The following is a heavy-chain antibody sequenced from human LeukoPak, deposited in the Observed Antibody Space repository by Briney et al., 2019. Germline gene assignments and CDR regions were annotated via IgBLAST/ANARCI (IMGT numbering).Heavy chain of an antibody. CDR2: IIPIFGTA. D-gene: IGHD3-22*01. J-gene: IGHJ4*02. CDR3: ARGYDSSGYYYVPFDY. CDR1: GYTFTSYD. Sequence: GASVKVSCKASGYTFTSYDISWVRQATGQGLEWMGGIIPIFGTANYAQKFQGRVTITADESTSTAYMELSSLRSEDTAVYYCARGYDSSGYYYVPFDYWGQGTLVTVSS. V-gene: IGHV1-69*13.